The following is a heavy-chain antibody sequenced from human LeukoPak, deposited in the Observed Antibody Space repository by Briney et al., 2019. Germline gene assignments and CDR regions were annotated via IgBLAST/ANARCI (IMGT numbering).Heavy chain of an antibody. CDR1: GFTFNRFW. CDR2: IKYDGSEE. D-gene: IGHD5-24*01. J-gene: IGHJ4*02. CDR3: ARDRSRERWLQSRGLDY. Sequence: PGGSLRLSCEVSGFTFNRFWMSWVRQAPGKGLEWVANIKYDGSEEYYVDSVEGRFTISRDNAKNSLHLQMNSLRAEDTAVYYCARDRSRERWLQSRGLDYWGQGTLVTVSS. V-gene: IGHV3-7*01.